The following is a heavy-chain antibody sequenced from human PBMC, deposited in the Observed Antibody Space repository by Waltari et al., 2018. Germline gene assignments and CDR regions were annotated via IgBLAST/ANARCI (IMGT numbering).Heavy chain of an antibody. CDR1: GLPFFTYG. CDR3: TRAYNWNDFFDF. CDR2: ISGSGGGT. Sequence: EVQLLESGGGLVQPGGSLRLSCAASGLPFFTYGMSWVRQATGKGLEWVSGISGSGGGTYYADSVKGRFTISRDNSKNTLYLQMNSLRADDSAFYYCTRAYNWNDFFDFWGLGTLVTVSS. D-gene: IGHD1-1*01. V-gene: IGHV3-23*01. J-gene: IGHJ4*02.